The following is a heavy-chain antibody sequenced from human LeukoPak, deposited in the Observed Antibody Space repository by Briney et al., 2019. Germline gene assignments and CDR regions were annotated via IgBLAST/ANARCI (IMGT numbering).Heavy chain of an antibody. D-gene: IGHD6-19*01. CDR2: ISDSSSYT. CDR3: ARDKTVADLDY. CDR1: GFTFSSYS. Sequence: GGSLRLSCAASGFTFSSYSMNWVRQAPGKGLEWVSSISDSSSYTYYADSLKGRFTISRDNAKNSLYLQMNSLRAEDTAVYYCARDKTVADLDYWGQGTLVTVSS. J-gene: IGHJ4*02. V-gene: IGHV3-21*01.